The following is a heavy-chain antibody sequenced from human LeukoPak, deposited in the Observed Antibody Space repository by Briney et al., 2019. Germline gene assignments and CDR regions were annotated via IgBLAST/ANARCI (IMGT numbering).Heavy chain of an antibody. D-gene: IGHD3-3*01. Sequence: GASVKVSCKASGYTFTGYYMHWVRQALGQGLGWMGWINPNSGGTNYAQKFQGRVTMTRDTSISTAYMELSRLGSDDTAVYYCARAGNYDFWSGYYAPGVRYYMDVWGKGTTVTVSS. CDR3: ARAGNYDFWSGYYAPGVRYYMDV. CDR2: INPNSGGT. CDR1: GYTFTGYY. J-gene: IGHJ6*03. V-gene: IGHV1-2*02.